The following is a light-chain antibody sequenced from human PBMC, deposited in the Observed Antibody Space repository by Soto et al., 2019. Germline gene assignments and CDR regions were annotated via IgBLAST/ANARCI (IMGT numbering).Light chain of an antibody. J-gene: IGKJ1*01. Sequence: DIVLTQSPGTLSLSPGDRATLSCRASQSGNSNYISWHFQKPGQVPRLLIYGTSRAASIPDRFSASGSGTYFTLTGTRLELEDFAVYYGHQYVNFPWTFGQGTKVDIK. CDR1: QSGNSNY. CDR2: GTS. V-gene: IGKV3-20*01. CDR3: HQYVNFPWT.